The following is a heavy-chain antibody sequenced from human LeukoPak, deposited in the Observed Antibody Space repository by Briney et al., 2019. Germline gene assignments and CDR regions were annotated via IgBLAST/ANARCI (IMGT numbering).Heavy chain of an antibody. CDR1: GGSISSGGYS. V-gene: IGHV4-31*11. Sequence: PSQTLSLTCAVSGGSISSGGYSCSWIRQHPGRGLEWIGYIYYSGSTYYNPSLKSRVTISVDTSKNQFSLKLSSVTAADTAVYYCARGGYSYGYDYWGQGTLVTVSS. CDR2: IYYSGST. CDR3: ARGGYSYGYDY. D-gene: IGHD5-18*01. J-gene: IGHJ4*02.